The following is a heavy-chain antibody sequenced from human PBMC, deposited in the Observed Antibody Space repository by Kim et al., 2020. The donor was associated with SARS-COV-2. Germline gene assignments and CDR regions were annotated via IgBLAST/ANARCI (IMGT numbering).Heavy chain of an antibody. V-gene: IGHV3-23*01. D-gene: IGHD3-10*01. J-gene: IGHJ6*02. CDR3: ARNGLAGDYYYGMDV. Sequence: DSVKGRFTISRDNSKNTLYLQMNSLRAEDTAVYYCARNGLAGDYYYGMDVWGQGTTVTVSS.